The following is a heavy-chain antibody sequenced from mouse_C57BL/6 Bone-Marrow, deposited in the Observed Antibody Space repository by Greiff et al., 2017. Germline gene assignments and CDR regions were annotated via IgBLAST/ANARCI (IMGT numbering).Heavy chain of an antibody. D-gene: IGHD1-1*01. CDR3: ARYHYGSSYYAMDY. J-gene: IGHJ4*01. CDR1: GYTFTSYW. Sequence: QVQLQQPGAELVKPGASVKLSCKASGYTFTSYWMHWVKQRPGQGLEWIGMIHPNSGSTNYNEKFKSKATLTVDKSSSTAYMRLSSLTSEDSAVYYCARYHYGSSYYAMDYWGQGTSVTVSS. CDR2: IHPNSGST. V-gene: IGHV1-64*01.